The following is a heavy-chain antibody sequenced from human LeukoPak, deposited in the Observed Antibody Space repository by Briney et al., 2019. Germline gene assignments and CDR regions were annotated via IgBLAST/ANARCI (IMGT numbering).Heavy chain of an antibody. CDR1: GDSISSYY. D-gene: IGHD2-15*01. CDR2: IHPSGST. CDR3: ARVAVGISDASDI. V-gene: IGHV4-4*07. Sequence: PSETLSLTCTVSGDSISSYYWSWIRQPAGKGLEWIGRIHPSGSTNYNPSLKSRVTLSVDTSKNEFSLKLSSVTTADTAVYYCARVAVGISDASDIWGQGTMVTVSS. J-gene: IGHJ3*02.